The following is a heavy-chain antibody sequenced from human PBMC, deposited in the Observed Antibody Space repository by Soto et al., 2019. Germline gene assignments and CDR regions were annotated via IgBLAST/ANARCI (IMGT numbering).Heavy chain of an antibody. V-gene: IGHV2-5*01. CDR3: AHRGYGDYPRDNWFDP. CDR1: GFSLSTGGLG. Sequence: QITLKESGPALVKPTQTLTLTCTFSGFSLSTGGLGVGWLRQPPGRALEWLAVIYWNDDKRYNPSLKSRLTITKDTSKNQVVLTMTNMDPVDTATYYCAHRGYGDYPRDNWFDPCGQGTLVTVSS. J-gene: IGHJ5*02. CDR2: IYWNDDK. D-gene: IGHD4-17*01.